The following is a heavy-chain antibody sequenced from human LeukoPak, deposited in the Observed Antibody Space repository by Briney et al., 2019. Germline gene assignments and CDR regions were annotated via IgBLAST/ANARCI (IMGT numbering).Heavy chain of an antibody. CDR3: AKHTPLDY. V-gene: IGHV3-9*01. CDR1: GFTFDDYA. CDR2: ISWNSGSI. J-gene: IGHJ4*02. Sequence: GGSLRLSCAASGFTFDDYAMHWVRQAPGKGLEWVSGISWNSGSIGYADSVKGRFTISRDNAKNSLYLQMNSLRAEDTAVYYCAKHTPLDYWGQGTLVTVSS. D-gene: IGHD1-14*01.